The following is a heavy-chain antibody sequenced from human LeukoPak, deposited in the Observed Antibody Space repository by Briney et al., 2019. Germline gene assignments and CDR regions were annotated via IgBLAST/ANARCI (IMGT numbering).Heavy chain of an antibody. Sequence: PGGSLRLSCAASGFTFSSYSMNWVRQAPGKGLEWVSSISSSSSYIYYADSVKGRFTISRDNAKNSLYLQMNSLRAEDTAVYYCARDPGVPAALGWFDPWGQGTLVTVSS. CDR2: ISSSSSYI. D-gene: IGHD2-2*01. V-gene: IGHV3-21*01. CDR3: ARDPGVPAALGWFDP. J-gene: IGHJ5*02. CDR1: GFTFSSYS.